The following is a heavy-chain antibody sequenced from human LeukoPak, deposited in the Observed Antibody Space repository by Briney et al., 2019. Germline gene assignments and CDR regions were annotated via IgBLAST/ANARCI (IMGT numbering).Heavy chain of an antibody. CDR3: AKDSSGPAF. J-gene: IGHJ4*02. Sequence: GGSLRLSCAASGFTVSDTYMNWVRQAPGKGLEWVSVIYSSRGTFYSESVKGRFTISRDYSKNTLYLQMNSLRVDDTAVYYCAKDSSGPAFWGQGTLVTVSS. CDR2: IYSSRGT. V-gene: IGHV3-53*01. D-gene: IGHD6-19*01. CDR1: GFTVSDTY.